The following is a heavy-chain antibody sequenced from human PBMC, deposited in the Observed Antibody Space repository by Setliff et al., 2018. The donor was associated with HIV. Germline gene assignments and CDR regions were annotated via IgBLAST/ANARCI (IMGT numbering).Heavy chain of an antibody. CDR3: ARVFYSRGSYLGH. CDR1: GYTFTSYY. V-gene: IGHV1-46*01. D-gene: IGHD3-16*02. Sequence: ASVKVSCKASGYTFTSYYMHWVRQAPGQGLEWMGIINPSDGSTSYAQKFQGRVTMTRDTSTSTVYMELSSLRSEDTALYYCARVFYSRGSYLGHWGQGTLVTVSS. CDR2: INPSDGST. J-gene: IGHJ4*02.